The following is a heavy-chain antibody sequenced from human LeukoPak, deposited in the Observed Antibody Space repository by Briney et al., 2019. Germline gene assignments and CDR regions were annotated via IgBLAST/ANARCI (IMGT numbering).Heavy chain of an antibody. CDR3: AKAYCSSTSCPNPY. Sequence: PGGSLRLSCAASGFTFSSYAMSWVRQAPGKGLEWDSAISGSGGSTYYADSVKGWFTISRDNSKNTLYLQMNSLRAEDTAVYYCAKAYCSSTSCPNPYWGQGTLVTVSS. CDR1: GFTFSSYA. J-gene: IGHJ4*02. V-gene: IGHV3-23*01. D-gene: IGHD2-2*01. CDR2: ISGSGGST.